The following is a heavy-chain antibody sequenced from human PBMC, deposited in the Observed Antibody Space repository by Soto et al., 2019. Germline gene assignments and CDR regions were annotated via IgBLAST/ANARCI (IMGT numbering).Heavy chain of an antibody. D-gene: IGHD1-1*01. CDR2: ISSSGSPI. V-gene: IGHV3-48*02. J-gene: IGHJ6*02. Sequence: GGSLRLSCAVSGLTFSSYSMNWVRQAPGKGLEWVSYISSSGSPIYSADSVKGRFTISRDNAKNSLYLQMNSLRDEGTAVYYCTRVTGTTGYYYGVDVWGQGTTVTVSS. CDR3: TRVTGTTGYYYGVDV. CDR1: GLTFSSYS.